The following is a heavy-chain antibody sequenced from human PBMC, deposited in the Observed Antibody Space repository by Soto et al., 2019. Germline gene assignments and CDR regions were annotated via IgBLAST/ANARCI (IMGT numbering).Heavy chain of an antibody. D-gene: IGHD3-10*01. Sequence: TLSLTCAVYGGSFSGYYWSWIRQPPGKGLEWIGEINHSGSTNYNPSLKSRVTISVDTSKNQFSLKLSSVTAADTAVYYCARTTYYYGSGSPNWFDPWGQGTLVTVSS. CDR1: GGSFSGYY. J-gene: IGHJ5*02. CDR3: ARTTYYYGSGSPNWFDP. CDR2: INHSGST. V-gene: IGHV4-34*01.